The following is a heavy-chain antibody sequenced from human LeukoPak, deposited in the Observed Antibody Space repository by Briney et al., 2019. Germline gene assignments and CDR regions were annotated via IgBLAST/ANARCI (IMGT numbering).Heavy chain of an antibody. V-gene: IGHV4-34*01. CDR2: INHSGST. CDR3: ATRPYSSSWYSDP. J-gene: IGHJ5*02. D-gene: IGHD6-13*01. Sequence: SETLSLTCAVYGGSFSGYYWSWIRQPSGKGLEWIGEINHSGSTNYNPSLKSRVTISVDKSKNQFSLKLSSVTAADTAVYYCATRPYSSSWYSDPWGQGTLVTVSS. CDR1: GGSFSGYY.